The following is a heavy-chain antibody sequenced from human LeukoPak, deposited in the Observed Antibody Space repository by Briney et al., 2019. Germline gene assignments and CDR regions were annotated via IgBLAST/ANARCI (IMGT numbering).Heavy chain of an antibody. CDR1: GGSISSYY. J-gene: IGHJ4*02. Sequence: SETLSLTCTVSGGSISSYYWSWIRQPPGKGLEWIGYIYYSGSTNYNPSLKSRVTISVDTSKNQFSLKLSSVTAADTAVYYCARHGYYDSSGYYPNDYWGQGTLVTVSS. CDR2: IYYSGST. V-gene: IGHV4-59*08. CDR3: ARHGYYDSSGYYPNDY. D-gene: IGHD3-22*01.